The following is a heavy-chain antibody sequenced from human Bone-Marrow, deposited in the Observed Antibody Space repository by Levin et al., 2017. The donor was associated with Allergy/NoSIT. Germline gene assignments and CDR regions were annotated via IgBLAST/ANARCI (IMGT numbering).Heavy chain of an antibody. V-gene: IGHV3-21*04. Sequence: GGSLRLSCAASGFAFSAYSMNWVRQAPGKGLEWVSSISSGSDFIFYADSVKGRFTISRDNAKNSLYLQMNSLRAEDTAVYYCATIPTPRYSGGDLKYWGQGTLVTVSS. CDR2: ISSGSDFI. CDR3: ATIPTPRYSGGDLKY. D-gene: IGHD2-21*01. CDR1: GFAFSAYS. J-gene: IGHJ4*02.